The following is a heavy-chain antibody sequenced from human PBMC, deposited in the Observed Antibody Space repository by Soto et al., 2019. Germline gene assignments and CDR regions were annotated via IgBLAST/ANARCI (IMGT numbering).Heavy chain of an antibody. CDR1: GYTFGRSG. D-gene: IGHD2-21*02. CDR2: ISGYNGKT. V-gene: IGHV1-18*01. J-gene: IGHJ4*02. CDR3: ARDQWCGSDRFNAGAGVDY. Sequence: QVQLVQSGGEVKKPGASVKVSCKASGYTFGRSGISWVRQAPGQGFEWMGWISGYNGKTEYTQKVQGRVTMTTDTSRNTAHMELRSLTSDDTAVYYCARDQWCGSDRFNAGAGVDYWGQGTLVSVSS.